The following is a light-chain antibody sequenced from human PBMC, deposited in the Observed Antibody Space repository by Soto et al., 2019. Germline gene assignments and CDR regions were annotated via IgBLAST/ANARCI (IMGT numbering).Light chain of an antibody. V-gene: IGLV2-14*03. CDR3: NSFTTSSTLV. CDR2: DVI. Sequence: QSALTQTASVSGSPGQSIPISCTGTSSDVGAYNYVSWYQHHPGKAPKLMIYDVINRPSGVSNRFSGSKSGNTASLTISGLQAEDEADYYCNSFTTSSTLVFGGGTKVTVL. J-gene: IGLJ2*01. CDR1: SSDVGAYNY.